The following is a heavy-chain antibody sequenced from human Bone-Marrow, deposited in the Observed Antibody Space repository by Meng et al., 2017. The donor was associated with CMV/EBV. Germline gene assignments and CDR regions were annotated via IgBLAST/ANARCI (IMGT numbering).Heavy chain of an antibody. D-gene: IGHD3-3*01. CDR3: ARESDFWSGSVGYYYGMDV. J-gene: IGHJ6*02. Sequence: ASVKVSCKASGYTFTSYYMHWVRQAPGQGLEWMGIINPSGGSTSYAQKFQGRVTMTRDTSTSTVYMELSSLRSEDTAVYYCARESDFWSGSVGYYYGMDVWGQGTTVPVSS. V-gene: IGHV1-46*01. CDR2: INPSGGST. CDR1: GYTFTSYY.